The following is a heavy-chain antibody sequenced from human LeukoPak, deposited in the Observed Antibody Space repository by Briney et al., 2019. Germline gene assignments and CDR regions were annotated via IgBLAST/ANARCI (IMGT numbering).Heavy chain of an antibody. D-gene: IGHD1-1*01. CDR3: ASRPGPGLGPLDF. Sequence: GGSLRLSCATSAFTLSTCAMSWVRQAPGKGLECVSFITGDETYYTDSVKGRFTLSRDTSKNMLYLHMNNLRVEDTALYFCASRPGPGLGPLDFWGQGTLVSVSS. J-gene: IGHJ4*02. CDR2: ITGDET. V-gene: IGHV3-23*01. CDR1: AFTLSTCA.